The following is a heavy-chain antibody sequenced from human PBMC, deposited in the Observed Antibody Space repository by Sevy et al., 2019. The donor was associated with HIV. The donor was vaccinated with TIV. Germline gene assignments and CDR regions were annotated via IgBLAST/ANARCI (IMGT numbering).Heavy chain of an antibody. Sequence: GGSLRLSCAASGFTFSSYAMHWVRQAPGKGLEWVAVISYDGSNKYYADSVKGRFTISRDNSKNTLYLQVNSLRAEDTAVYYCIPWDTIVLVPAAPYYFDYWGQGTLATVSS. J-gene: IGHJ4*02. D-gene: IGHD2-2*01. CDR3: IPWDTIVLVPAAPYYFDY. V-gene: IGHV3-30-3*01. CDR1: GFTFSSYA. CDR2: ISYDGSNK.